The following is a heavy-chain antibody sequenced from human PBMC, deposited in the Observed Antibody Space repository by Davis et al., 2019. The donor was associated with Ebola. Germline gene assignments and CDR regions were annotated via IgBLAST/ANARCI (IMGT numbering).Heavy chain of an antibody. V-gene: IGHV1-69*13. Sequence: SVKVSCKASGGTFSSYAISWVRQAPGQGLEWMGGIIPIFGTANYAQKFQGRVTITADESTSTAYMELSSLRSEDTAVYYCARDYRRATVNVRYYYGMDVWGKGTTVTVSS. CDR1: GGTFSSYA. CDR2: IIPIFGTA. D-gene: IGHD4-11*01. CDR3: ARDYRRATVNVRYYYGMDV. J-gene: IGHJ6*04.